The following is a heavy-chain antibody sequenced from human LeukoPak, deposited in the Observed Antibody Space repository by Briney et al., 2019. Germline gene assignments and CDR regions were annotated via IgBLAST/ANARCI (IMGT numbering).Heavy chain of an antibody. V-gene: IGHV3-30*18. Sequence: PGRSLRLSCAASGFTFSTYGMHWVRQAPGKGLEWVAVISYDGSNKYYADSVKGRFTISRDNSKNTLYLQMNSLRAEDTAVYYCAKDSTQSLVDTAMAPDYWGQGTLVTVSS. J-gene: IGHJ4*02. CDR1: GFTFSTYG. CDR3: AKDSTQSLVDTAMAPDY. CDR2: ISYDGSNK. D-gene: IGHD5-18*01.